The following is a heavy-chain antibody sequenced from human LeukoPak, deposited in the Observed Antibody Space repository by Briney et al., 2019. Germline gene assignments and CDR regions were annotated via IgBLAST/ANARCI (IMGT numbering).Heavy chain of an antibody. V-gene: IGHV1-2*02. CDR2: INPNSGGT. D-gene: IGHD2-2*01. J-gene: IGHJ4*02. CDR3: ATHLVAQNQEDY. Sequence: ASVKVSCKASGYTFTGYYMHWVRQAPGQGLEWMGWINPNSGGTNYAQKFQGRVTMTRDTSISTAYMELSRLRSDDTAVYYCATHLVAQNQEDYWGQGTLVTVSS. CDR1: GYTFTGYY.